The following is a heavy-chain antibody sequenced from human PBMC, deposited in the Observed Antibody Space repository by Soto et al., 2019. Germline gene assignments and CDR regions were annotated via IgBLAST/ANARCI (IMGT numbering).Heavy chain of an antibody. V-gene: IGHV1-18*01. CDR1: GYTFTNYG. Sequence: QVPLVQSGAEMKKPGASVKVSCKASGYTFTNYGISWVRQAPGQGLEWMGWISDFEGHVNYAQKFQGRVTLTIDTSTSTAYMELRSLTSDDAAIYYCARDYDWWGEDWFDPWGQGTLVTVSS. CDR2: ISDFEGHV. CDR3: ARDYDWWGEDWFDP. J-gene: IGHJ5*02. D-gene: IGHD2-8*02.